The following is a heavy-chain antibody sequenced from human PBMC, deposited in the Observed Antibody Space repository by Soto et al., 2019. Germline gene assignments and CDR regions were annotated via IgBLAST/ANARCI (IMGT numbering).Heavy chain of an antibody. V-gene: IGHV3-23*01. CDR3: ARDATGMVGRPNTNWFDP. D-gene: IGHD2-15*01. CDR2: ISGFGGTT. J-gene: IGHJ5*02. CDR1: GFCFSDFA. Sequence: EVQLLESGGGLVQRGGSLRLSCVACGFCFSDFAMSWFRQGPGKGLEWVSGISGFGGTTYYSDSVKGRFIISRDSSTNTLFLQMNSLTAEDTGVYYCARDATGMVGRPNTNWFDPWGQGTLVTVSS.